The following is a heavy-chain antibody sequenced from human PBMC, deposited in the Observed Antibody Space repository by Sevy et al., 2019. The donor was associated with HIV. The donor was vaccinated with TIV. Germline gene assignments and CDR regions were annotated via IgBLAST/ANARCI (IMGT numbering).Heavy chain of an antibody. D-gene: IGHD2-21*01. V-gene: IGHV3-23*01. CDR2: IGGGDT. J-gene: IGHJ5*02. CDR3: AKDGVSRNKLWDWFDP. Sequence: GGSLRLSCATSGFTFNIYAMSWVRQAPGKGLEWVSTIGGGDTYYADSVKGRLTISREDSKSAVYLQMNSLRADDTAVYYCAKDGVSRNKLWDWFDPWGQGTLVTVSS. CDR1: GFTFNIYA.